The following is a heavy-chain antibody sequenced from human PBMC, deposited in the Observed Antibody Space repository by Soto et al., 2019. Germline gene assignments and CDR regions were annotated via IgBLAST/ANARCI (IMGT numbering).Heavy chain of an antibody. CDR2: IYYSGST. CDR3: AREVSYGYYFDY. D-gene: IGHD5-18*01. CDR1: GGSISSGGYY. V-gene: IGHV4-31*03. Sequence: QVQPQESGPGLVKPSQTLSLTCTVSGGSISSGGYYWSWIRHHPGKGLEWIGYIYYSGSTYYNPSLKSRVTISVDTSKNQFSLKLSSVTAADTAVYYCAREVSYGYYFDYWGQGTLVTVSS. J-gene: IGHJ4*02.